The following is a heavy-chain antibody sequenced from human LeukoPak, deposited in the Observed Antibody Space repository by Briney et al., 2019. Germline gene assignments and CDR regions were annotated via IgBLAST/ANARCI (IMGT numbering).Heavy chain of an antibody. CDR1: GFTFSSYA. V-gene: IGHV3-23*01. CDR2: IGGSGAST. CDR3: VKYYDSSGSYYFDY. J-gene: IGHJ4*02. D-gene: IGHD3-22*01. Sequence: GGSLRLSCAASGFTFSSYAMSWVRQAPGKGLGWVSTIGGSGASTYYADSVKGRFTISRDNSKNTLYLQMNSLRAEDTAVYYCVKYYDSSGSYYFDYWGQGTLVTVSS.